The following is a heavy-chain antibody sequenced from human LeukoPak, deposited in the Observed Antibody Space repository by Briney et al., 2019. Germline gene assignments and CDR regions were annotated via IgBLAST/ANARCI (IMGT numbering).Heavy chain of an antibody. Sequence: SVKVSCKASGGTFSSYAISWVRQAPGQGLEWMGRIIPILGIANYAQKFQGRVTITADKSTSTAYMELSSLRSEDTAVYYCARVDAAMVIDYWGQGTLVTVSS. CDR2: IIPILGIA. V-gene: IGHV1-69*04. CDR1: GGTFSSYA. D-gene: IGHD5-18*01. J-gene: IGHJ4*02. CDR3: ARVDAAMVIDY.